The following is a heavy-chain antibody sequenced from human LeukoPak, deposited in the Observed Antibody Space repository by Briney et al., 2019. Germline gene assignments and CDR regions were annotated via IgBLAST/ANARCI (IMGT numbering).Heavy chain of an antibody. J-gene: IGHJ4*02. D-gene: IGHD5-24*01. CDR3: ASDHGYQGY. CDR1: GFTFSSYW. V-gene: IGHV3-7*01. CDR2: IKQDGSEK. Sequence: LPGGSLRLSCAASGFTFSSYWMCWVRQAPGKGLEWVANIKQDGSEKYYVASVTGRFTIFRDNAKNSLYLQMNSLRAEDTAVYYCASDHGYQGYWGQGTLVTVSS.